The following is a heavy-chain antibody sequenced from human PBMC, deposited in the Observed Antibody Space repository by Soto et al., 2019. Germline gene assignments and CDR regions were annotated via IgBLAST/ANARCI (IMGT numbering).Heavy chain of an antibody. D-gene: IGHD2-21*01. Sequence: ESGGGVVQPGRSLRLSCAASGFIFSNYVMYWVRQAPGKGLEWVAFMSYDGTTKYYADSVKGRFTISRDNSKNTLYLQMNNLRPEDTGVYYCAREVLWSHYFDYWGQGTLVTVSS. CDR3: AREVLWSHYFDY. V-gene: IGHV3-30-3*01. CDR1: GFIFSNYV. CDR2: MSYDGTTK. J-gene: IGHJ4*02.